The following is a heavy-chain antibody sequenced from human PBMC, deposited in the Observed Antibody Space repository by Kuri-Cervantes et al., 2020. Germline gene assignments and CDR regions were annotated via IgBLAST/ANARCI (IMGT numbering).Heavy chain of an antibody. V-gene: IGHV1-8*02. J-gene: IGHJ4*02. CDR2: MNPNSGNT. D-gene: IGHD3-22*01. CDR3: ARVNYYDSSGYYEGKRMFDY. Sequence: ASVKVSCKASGGTFSSYTISWVRQAPGQGLEWMGWMNPNSGNTGYAQKFQGRVTMTRNTSISTAYMELSSLRSEDTAVYYCARVNYYDSSGYYEGKRMFDYWGQGTLVTVSS. CDR1: GGTFSSYT.